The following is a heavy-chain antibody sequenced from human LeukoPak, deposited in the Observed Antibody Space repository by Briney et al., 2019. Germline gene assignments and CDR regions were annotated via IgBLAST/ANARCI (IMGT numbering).Heavy chain of an antibody. D-gene: IGHD6-13*01. CDR3: ARKAAAGIPPSYYWFDP. Sequence: KSSETLSLTCTVPGGSITNYYWSWIRQPPAKGLEWVEYIYYTGNTNYNPYLRSRVTISVDTSKNQPYLKLTSVTPADTAVYYCARKAAAGIPPSYYWFDPWGQGTLVTVSA. V-gene: IGHV4-59*01. J-gene: IGHJ5*02. CDR1: GGSITNYY. CDR2: IYYTGNT.